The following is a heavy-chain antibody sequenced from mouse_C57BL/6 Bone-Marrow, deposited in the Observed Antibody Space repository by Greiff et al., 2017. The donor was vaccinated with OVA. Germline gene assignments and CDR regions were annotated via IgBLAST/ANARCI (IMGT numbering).Heavy chain of an antibody. CDR3: ARPQSFKYYGSSYEEPGFAD. CDR2: IDPSDSYT. Sequence: QVQLKQPGAELVMPGASVKLSCKASGYTFTSYWMHWVKQRPGQGLEWIGEIDPSDSYTNYNQKFKGKSTLTVDKSSSTAYMQLSSLTAEDSAVYYCARPQSFKYYGSSYEEPGFADWGQGTLVTVSA. V-gene: IGHV1-69*01. D-gene: IGHD1-1*01. J-gene: IGHJ3*01. CDR1: GYTFTSYW.